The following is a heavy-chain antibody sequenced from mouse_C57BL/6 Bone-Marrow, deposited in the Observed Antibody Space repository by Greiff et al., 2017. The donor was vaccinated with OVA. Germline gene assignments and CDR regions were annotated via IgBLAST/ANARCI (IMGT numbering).Heavy chain of an antibody. CDR1: GYTFTSYW. CDR2: IDPSDSYT. Sequence: QVQLQQPGAELVMPGASVKLSCKASGYTFTSYWMHWVKQRPGQGLEWIVEIDPSDSYTNYNQKFKGKSTLTVDKSSSTAYMQLSSLTSEDSAVYYCARPYGNYPYWYFDVWGTGTTVTVSS. J-gene: IGHJ1*03. V-gene: IGHV1-69*01. D-gene: IGHD2-1*01. CDR3: ARPYGNYPYWYFDV.